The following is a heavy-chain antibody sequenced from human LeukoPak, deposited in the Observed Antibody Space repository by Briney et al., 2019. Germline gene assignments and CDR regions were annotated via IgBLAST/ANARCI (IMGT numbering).Heavy chain of an antibody. V-gene: IGHV4-39*07. CDR1: GGSISSSSYY. Sequence: SETLSLTCTVSGGSISSSSYYWGWIRQPPGKGLEWIGSIYYSGSTYYNPSLKSRVTISVDTSKNQFSLKLSSVTAADTAVYYCAREHGYSSSWGDYWGQGTLVTVSS. CDR3: AREHGYSSSWGDY. J-gene: IGHJ4*02. CDR2: IYYSGST. D-gene: IGHD6-13*01.